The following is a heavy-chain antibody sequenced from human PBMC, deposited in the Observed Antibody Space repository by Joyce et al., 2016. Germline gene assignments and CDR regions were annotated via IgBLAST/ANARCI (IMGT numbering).Heavy chain of an antibody. D-gene: IGHD3-10*01. CDR2: INPNAGVT. CDR1: GYTFTDYF. CDR3: AKSATPVTAVRGIHYFEK. J-gene: IGHJ4*01. Sequence: QVQLVQSGAEVKKPGASVQVSCKTSGYTFTDYFLHGVRQAPGQGPKWMGWINPNAGVTLDAQNLQGRVTVTRDTSIGTAYMELISLGFDDTAVYYCAKSATPVTAVRGIHYFEKWGQEPWSPSPQ. V-gene: IGHV1-2*02.